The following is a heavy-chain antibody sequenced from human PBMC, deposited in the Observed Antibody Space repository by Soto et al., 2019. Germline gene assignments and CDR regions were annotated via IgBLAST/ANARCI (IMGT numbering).Heavy chain of an antibody. D-gene: IGHD5-18*01. CDR1: GGTFSSYA. CDR2: IIPIFGTA. Sequence: QVQLVQSGAEVKKPGSSVKVSCKASGGTFSSYAISWVRQAPGQGLEWMGGIIPIFGTANYAQKFQGRVTITADESTSTAYMELSSLSSEDTAVYYCARGMVTGPYYYYYGMDVWGQGTTVTVSS. CDR3: ARGMVTGPYYYYYGMDV. V-gene: IGHV1-69*01. J-gene: IGHJ6*02.